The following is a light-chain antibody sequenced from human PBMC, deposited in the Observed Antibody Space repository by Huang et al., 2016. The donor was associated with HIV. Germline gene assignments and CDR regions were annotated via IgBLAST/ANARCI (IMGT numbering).Light chain of an antibody. V-gene: IGKV3-15*01. CDR3: QQYNRWPRT. J-gene: IGKJ2*01. Sequence: TQSPFTLSVSPGERATISCRASQGVANKLAWYQLRPGQAPRLLSFDAAYRSTDIPARFSGGGSDIEFTLTISDVQSEDSAVYYCQQYNRWPRTFGQGTKVEIK. CDR1: QGVANK. CDR2: DAA.